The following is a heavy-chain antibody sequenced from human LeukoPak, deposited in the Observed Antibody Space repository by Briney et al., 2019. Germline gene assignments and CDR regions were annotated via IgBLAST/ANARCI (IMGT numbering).Heavy chain of an antibody. CDR1: GFTFGDYA. CDR3: TRVSGYCSGGSGYSVDY. J-gene: IGHJ4*02. V-gene: IGHV3-49*04. CDR2: IRSKAYGGTT. Sequence: GGSLRLSCTAPGFTFGDYAMSSVRQAPGKGLEWVGFIRSKAYGGTTEYAASVKGRFTISRDDCKSIAYLQINSLKTEDTAVYYCTRVSGYCSGGSGYSVDYWGQGTLVTVSS. D-gene: IGHD2-15*01.